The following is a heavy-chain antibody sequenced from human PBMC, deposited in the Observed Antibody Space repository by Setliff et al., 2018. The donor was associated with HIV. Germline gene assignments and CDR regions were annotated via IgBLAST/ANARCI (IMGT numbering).Heavy chain of an antibody. CDR1: GGPFSGYY. Sequence: SETLSLTCAVYGGPFSGYYWSWIRQPPGKGLEWIGEINHSGSTNYNPSLKSRVTISIDTSKNQFSLNLTSVTAADTAVYFCARRGRTGNSYVLHWFDPWGQGTLVTVSS. D-gene: IGHD5-18*01. CDR2: INHSGST. CDR3: ARRGRTGNSYVLHWFDP. V-gene: IGHV4-34*01. J-gene: IGHJ5*02.